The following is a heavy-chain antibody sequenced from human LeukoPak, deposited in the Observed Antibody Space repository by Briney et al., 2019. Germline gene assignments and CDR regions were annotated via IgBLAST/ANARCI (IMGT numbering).Heavy chain of an antibody. D-gene: IGHD1-26*01. CDR3: ARSGGSYPYFDY. CDR2: IYYGGST. Sequence: AETLSLTCTVSGGSISTYYWSWIRQPPGKGLEWIGYIYYGGSTNYNPSLKSRLTISVDTSKNQFSPKLNSLTATDTAVYYCARSGGSYPYFDYCGQGQLVPVSS. V-gene: IGHV4-59*12. J-gene: IGHJ4*02. CDR1: GGSISTYY.